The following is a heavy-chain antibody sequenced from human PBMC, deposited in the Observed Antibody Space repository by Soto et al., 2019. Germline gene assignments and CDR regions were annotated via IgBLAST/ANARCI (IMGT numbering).Heavy chain of an antibody. D-gene: IGHD1-1*01. CDR1: GFSFSTST. V-gene: IGHV3-21*01. CDR2: IGRTGIDR. CDR3: VCDDNRRY. Sequence: EVQLVESGGGLVKPGGSLRLSCAGSGFSFSTSTMNWVRQAPGKGLEFVSSIGRTGIDRYYIDSVKGRFTISRDNAQNSLYLQMNGRRAEDTALYYCVCDDNRRYWGQGTLVTVSS. J-gene: IGHJ4*02.